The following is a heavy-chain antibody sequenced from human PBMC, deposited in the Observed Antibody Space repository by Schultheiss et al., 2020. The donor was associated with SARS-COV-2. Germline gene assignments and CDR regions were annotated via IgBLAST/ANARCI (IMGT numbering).Heavy chain of an antibody. J-gene: IGHJ6*02. CDR3: AREGSSGYSSSWDNEYYYYGMDV. V-gene: IGHV3-48*01. CDR1: GFTFSSYS. CDR2: ISSSSSTI. D-gene: IGHD6-13*01. Sequence: GGSLRLSCAASGFTFSSYSMNWVRQAPGKGLEWVSYISSSSSTIYYADSVKGRFTISRDNAKNSLYLQMNSLRAEDTAVYYCAREGSSGYSSSWDNEYYYYGMDVWGQGTTVTVSS.